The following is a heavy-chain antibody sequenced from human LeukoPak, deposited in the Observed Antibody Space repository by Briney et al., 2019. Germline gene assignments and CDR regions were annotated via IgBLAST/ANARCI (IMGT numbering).Heavy chain of an antibody. CDR3: TRDHGMDV. CDR2: VKSDGSST. J-gene: IGHJ6*02. Sequence: GGSLRLSCAASGFTFSSYWMHWVRQVPGKGLVWVSRVKSDGSSTTYADSVKGRFTISRDNAKNTLYLQMSSLRAEDTAVYYCTRDHGMDVWGQGTTVTVSS. V-gene: IGHV3-74*01. CDR1: GFTFSSYW.